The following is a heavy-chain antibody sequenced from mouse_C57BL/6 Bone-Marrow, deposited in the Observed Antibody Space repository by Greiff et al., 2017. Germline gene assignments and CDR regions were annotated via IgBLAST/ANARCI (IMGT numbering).Heavy chain of an antibody. CDR3: ARGNDYAWYFDV. J-gene: IGHJ1*03. D-gene: IGHD2-4*01. Sequence: QVQLKQSGPELVKPGASVKISCKASGYAFSSSWMNWVKQRPGKGLEWIGRIYPGDGDTNYTGKFKGKATLTADKSSSTAYMQLSSLTSEDSAVYFCARGNDYAWYFDVWGTGTTVTVSS. V-gene: IGHV1-82*01. CDR2: IYPGDGDT. CDR1: GYAFSSSW.